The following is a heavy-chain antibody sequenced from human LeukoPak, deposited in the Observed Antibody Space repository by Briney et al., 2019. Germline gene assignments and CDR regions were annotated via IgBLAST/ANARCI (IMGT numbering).Heavy chain of an antibody. V-gene: IGHV4-59*01. J-gene: IGHJ4*02. D-gene: IGHD3-9*01. CDR1: GGSISSYY. Sequence: SETLSLTCTVSGGSISSYYWSWIRQPPGKGLEWIGYIYYSGSTNYNPSLKSRVTISVDTSKNQFSLKLSSVTAADTAVYYCARWAAGNYDILTGYYYYFDYWGQGTLVTVSS. CDR2: IYYSGST. CDR3: ARWAAGNYDILTGYYYYFDY.